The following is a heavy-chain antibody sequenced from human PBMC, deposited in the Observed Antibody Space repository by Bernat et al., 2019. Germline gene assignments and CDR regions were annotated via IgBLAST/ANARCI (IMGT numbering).Heavy chain of an antibody. Sequence: QVQLQESGPGLVKPSHTLSLTCTVSGDSINTYYWSWIRQPPGKGLEWIGYIYYSGRTYYNPSLLSRVTISIDRPKTTFSLSLTSVTAADTAVYYCARHPAKVGPFDYWGQGTQVTVSS. J-gene: IGHJ4*02. CDR3: ARHPAKVGPFDY. CDR2: IYYSGRT. D-gene: IGHD1-26*01. V-gene: IGHV4-59*08. CDR1: GDSINTYY.